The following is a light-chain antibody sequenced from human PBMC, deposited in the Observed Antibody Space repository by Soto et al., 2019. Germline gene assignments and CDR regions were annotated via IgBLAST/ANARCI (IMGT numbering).Light chain of an antibody. CDR3: SSYAGNNNLV. CDR1: CSDVGSYNY. J-gene: IGLJ2*01. Sequence: QSALTQPPSASGSPGQSVTISCTGTCSDVGSYNYVSWYQQYPGKAPKLMIYEVIKRPSGVPDRFSGSKSGNTASLTVSGLQAEDEADYYCSSYAGNNNLVFGGGTKLTVL. CDR2: EVI. V-gene: IGLV2-8*01.